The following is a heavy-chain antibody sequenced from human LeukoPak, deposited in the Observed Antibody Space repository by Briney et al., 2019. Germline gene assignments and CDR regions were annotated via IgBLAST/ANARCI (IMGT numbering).Heavy chain of an antibody. CDR2: IKQDGSEK. J-gene: IGHJ6*03. CDR3: ARGSKPEGDYYYYYMDV. Sequence: GGSLRLSCAASGFTFSSYWMSWVRQAPGKGLEWVANIKQDGSEKYYVDSVEGRFTISRDNAKNSLYLQMNSLRAEDTAVYYCARGSKPEGDYYYYYMDVWGKGTTVTVSS. V-gene: IGHV3-7*01. D-gene: IGHD3-16*01. CDR1: GFTFSSYW.